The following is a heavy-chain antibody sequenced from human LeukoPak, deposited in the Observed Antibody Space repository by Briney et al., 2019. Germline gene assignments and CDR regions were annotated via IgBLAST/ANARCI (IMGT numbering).Heavy chain of an antibody. D-gene: IGHD2-21*02. CDR3: ARGRHIVVVTAILDDAFDI. Sequence: GGSLRLSCAASGFTFSSYAMSWVRQAPGKGLECISGFSGSGGSTYYADSVKGRFTISRDNSKNSLYLQMNSLRAEDTALYYCARGRHIVVVTAILDDAFDIWGQGTMVTVSS. CDR1: GFTFSSYA. CDR2: FSGSGGST. J-gene: IGHJ3*02. V-gene: IGHV3-23*01.